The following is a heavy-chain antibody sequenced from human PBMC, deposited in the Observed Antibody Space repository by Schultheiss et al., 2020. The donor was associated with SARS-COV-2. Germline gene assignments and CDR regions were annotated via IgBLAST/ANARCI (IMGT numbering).Heavy chain of an antibody. CDR3: ARGTIFGVVIIWSFDY. V-gene: IGHV3-11*04. J-gene: IGHJ4*02. Sequence: GESLKISCAASGFTFSDYYMSWVRQAPGKGLEWVSYISSSGSTIYYADSVKGRFTISRDNAKNSLYLQMNSLRAEDTAVYYCARGTIFGVVIIWSFDYWGQGTLVTVSS. CDR2: ISSSGSTI. CDR1: GFTFSDYY. D-gene: IGHD3-3*01.